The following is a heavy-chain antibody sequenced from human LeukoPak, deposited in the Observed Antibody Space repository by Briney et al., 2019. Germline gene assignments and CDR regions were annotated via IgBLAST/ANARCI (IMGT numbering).Heavy chain of an antibody. J-gene: IGHJ3*02. Sequence: GASVKVSCKASGYTFTSYYMHWVRQAPGQGLEWMGIINPSGGSTSYAQKFQGRVTMTRDMSTSTVYMELSSLRSGDTAVYYCARGGIAAAGAFDIWGQGTMVTVSS. CDR1: GYTFTSYY. D-gene: IGHD6-13*01. CDR2: INPSGGST. CDR3: ARGGIAAAGAFDI. V-gene: IGHV1-46*01.